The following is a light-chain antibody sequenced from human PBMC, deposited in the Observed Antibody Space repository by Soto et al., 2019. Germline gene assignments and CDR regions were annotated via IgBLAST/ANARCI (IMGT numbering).Light chain of an antibody. CDR3: YSFTSSNTYV. CDR1: SSDVGSYNR. CDR2: EVS. Sequence: QCLLTKPPSVSGFPGQSVTISCNGTSSDVGSYNRVSWYQQPPGTAPKVIIYEVSNRPSGVPDRFSGSKSGNTASLTISGLQPEDEADYYCYSFTSSNTYVFGTGTKVTVL. V-gene: IGLV2-18*02. J-gene: IGLJ1*01.